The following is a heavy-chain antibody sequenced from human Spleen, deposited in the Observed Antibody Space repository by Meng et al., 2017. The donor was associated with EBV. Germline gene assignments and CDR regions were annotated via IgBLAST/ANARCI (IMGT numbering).Heavy chain of an antibody. V-gene: IGHV2-5*08. J-gene: IGHJ4*02. D-gene: IGHD7-27*01. CDR2: IYWGGVK. CDR1: GYSLSTGELF. CDR3: AHALGHFDY. Sequence: QITLQESGPALVNTSHALTLTFTVSGYSLSTGELFWSWIRQPPGKALECIAYIYWGGVKFYSPSLKSRLTITKDTSKNQLFLTMTNMDPVDTATYFCAHALGHFDYWGQGTLVTVSS.